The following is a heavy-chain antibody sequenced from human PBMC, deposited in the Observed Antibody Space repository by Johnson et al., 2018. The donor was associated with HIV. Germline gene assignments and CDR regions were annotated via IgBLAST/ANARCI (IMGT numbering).Heavy chain of an antibody. CDR3: ARDRIWGYAFDI. V-gene: IGHV3-20*04. CDR2: INWNGGST. J-gene: IGHJ3*02. D-gene: IGHD3-16*01. CDR1: GFTFDDYG. Sequence: VQLVESGGGVVRPGGSLRLSCAASGFTFDDYGMSWVRQAPGKGLEWVSGINWNGGSTGYADSVKGRFPISRDNAKNSLYLQMNNLRAEDTAVYYCARDRIWGYAFDIWGQGTMVTVSS.